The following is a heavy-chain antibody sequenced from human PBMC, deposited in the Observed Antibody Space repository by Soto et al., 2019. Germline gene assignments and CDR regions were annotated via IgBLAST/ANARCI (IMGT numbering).Heavy chain of an antibody. Sequence: QVQLVESGGGVVQPGRSLRLSCAASGFTFSSYAMHWVRQAPGXGLEWVAVISYDGSNKYYADSVKGRFTISRDNSKNTLYLQMNSLRAEDTAVYYCARDRGYSYGGGFDYWGQGTLVTVSS. D-gene: IGHD5-18*01. CDR1: GFTFSSYA. J-gene: IGHJ4*02. CDR2: ISYDGSNK. CDR3: ARDRGYSYGGGFDY. V-gene: IGHV3-30-3*01.